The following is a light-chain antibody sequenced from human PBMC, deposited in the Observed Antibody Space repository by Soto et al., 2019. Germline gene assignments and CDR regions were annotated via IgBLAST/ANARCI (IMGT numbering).Light chain of an antibody. J-gene: IGLJ1*01. Sequence: QSVLTQPASVSGSPGQSITISCTGTSSDVGGYSYISWYQHNPGRAPKLMIYDVSNRPSGVSDRFSGSKSGNTASLTISRLQAEHEADYYCSSYTTSSTYVFGSGTKVTVL. CDR3: SSYTTSSTYV. V-gene: IGLV2-14*03. CDR2: DVS. CDR1: SSDVGGYSY.